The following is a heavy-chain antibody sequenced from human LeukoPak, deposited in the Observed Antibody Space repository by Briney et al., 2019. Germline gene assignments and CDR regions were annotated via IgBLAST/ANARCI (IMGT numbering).Heavy chain of an antibody. CDR2: IYYSGST. CDR1: GDSISSYY. D-gene: IGHD3-10*01. Sequence: PSETLSLTCTVSGDSISSYYCSWTRQPPGKGLEWIGYIYYSGSTNYNPSLKSRVTISVDTSKNQFSLKLSSVTAADTAVYYCARDQTYYYGSGRHKRWGWFDPWGQETLVTVSS. J-gene: IGHJ5*02. V-gene: IGHV4-59*01. CDR3: ARDQTYYYGSGRHKRWGWFDP.